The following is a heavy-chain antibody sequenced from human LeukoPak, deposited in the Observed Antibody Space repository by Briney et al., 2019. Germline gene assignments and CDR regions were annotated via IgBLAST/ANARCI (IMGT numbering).Heavy chain of an antibody. Sequence: GRSLRLSCAASGFTFDDYAMHWVRQAPGKGLEWGSGISWNSGSIGYADSVKGRFTISRDNAKNSLYLQMNSLRAEDMALYYCARAYSSGSPYFDYWGQGTLVTVSS. CDR2: ISWNSGSI. CDR3: ARAYSSGSPYFDY. CDR1: GFTFDDYA. D-gene: IGHD6-19*01. V-gene: IGHV3-9*03. J-gene: IGHJ4*02.